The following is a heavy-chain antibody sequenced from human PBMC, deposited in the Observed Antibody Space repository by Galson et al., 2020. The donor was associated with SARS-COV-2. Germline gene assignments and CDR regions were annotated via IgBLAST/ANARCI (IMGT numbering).Heavy chain of an antibody. CDR1: GGTFSSYA. CDR3: ARVRVRGEMLFDI. J-gene: IGHJ3*02. Sequence: SVKVSCKASGGTFSSYAISWVRQAPGQGLEWMGGIIPIFGTANYAQKFQGRVTITADESTSTAYMELSSLRSEDTAVYYCARVRVRGEMLFDIWGQGTMVTVSS. CDR2: IIPIFGTA. V-gene: IGHV1-69*13. D-gene: IGHD3-10*01.